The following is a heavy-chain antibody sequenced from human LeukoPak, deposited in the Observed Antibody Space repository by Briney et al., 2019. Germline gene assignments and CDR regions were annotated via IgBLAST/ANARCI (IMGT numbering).Heavy chain of an antibody. D-gene: IGHD4-11*01. CDR2: INHSGST. CDR1: GGSFSGYY. J-gene: IGHJ4*02. V-gene: IGHV4-34*01. Sequence: SETLSLTCAVYGGSFSGYYWSWIRQPPGKGLEWIGEINHSGSTNYKSSLKSRVTMSVDTSKNQFSLKLSSVTAADTAVYYCARADYSNYTRYWGQGTLVTVSS. CDR3: ARADYSNYTRY.